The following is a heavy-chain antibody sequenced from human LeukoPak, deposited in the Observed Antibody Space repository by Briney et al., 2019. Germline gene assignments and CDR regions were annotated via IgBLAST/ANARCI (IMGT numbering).Heavy chain of an antibody. CDR1: GFTFSDHY. CDR3: APDLGFTYCGGDCHPR. D-gene: IGHD2-21*02. CDR2: SGNKANSYTI. J-gene: IGHJ4*02. Sequence: GGSLRLSCAASGFTFSDHYMDWVRQAPGKGLEWVGRSGNKANSYTIEYAASVKGRFTISRDYSKNFLFLQMNSLKTEDTAVYYCAPDLGFTYCGGDCHPRWGQGTLVTVSS. V-gene: IGHV3-72*01.